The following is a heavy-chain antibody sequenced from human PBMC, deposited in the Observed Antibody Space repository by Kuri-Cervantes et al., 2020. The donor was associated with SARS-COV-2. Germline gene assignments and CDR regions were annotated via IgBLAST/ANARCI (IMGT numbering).Heavy chain of an antibody. D-gene: IGHD4-17*01. CDR2: IYYSGST. CDR1: GGSISSYY. CDR3: ASRTVTTVDFDY. V-gene: IGHV4-59*12. J-gene: IGHJ4*02. Sequence: SETLSLTCTASGGSISSYYWSWIRQPPGKGLEWIGYIYYSGSTNYNPSLKSRVTISVDTSKNQFSLKLSSVTAADTAVYYCASRTVTTVDFDYWGQGTLVTVSS.